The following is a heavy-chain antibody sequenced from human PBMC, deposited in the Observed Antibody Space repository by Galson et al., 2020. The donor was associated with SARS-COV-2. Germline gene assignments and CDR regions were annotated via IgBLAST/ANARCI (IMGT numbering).Heavy chain of an antibody. CDR3: AAPYCSGGSCFDAFDI. J-gene: IGHJ3*02. V-gene: IGHV1-18*01. CDR1: GYTFTSYG. CDR2: ISAYNGNT. Sequence: ASVKVSCKASGYTFTSYGISWVRQAPGQGLEWMGWISAYNGNTNYAQKLQGRVTITRDMSTSTAYMELSSLRSEDTAVYYCAAPYCSGGSCFDAFDIWGRGTMVTVSS. D-gene: IGHD2-15*01.